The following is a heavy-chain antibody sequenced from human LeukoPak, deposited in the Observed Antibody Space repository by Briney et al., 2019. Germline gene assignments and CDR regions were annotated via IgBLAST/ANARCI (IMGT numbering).Heavy chain of an antibody. Sequence: QPGRSLRLSCAASGYSFSYSAMPWVRQAPGKGLEWVAVTPGDGRDSHFIDSVKGRFTMSRENPKNTMYLQMNSMKVEDTAVYFCARQGSTLKYYFNDLDVWGKGTTVTVSS. CDR3: ARQGSTLKYYFNDLDV. CDR1: GYSFSYSA. J-gene: IGHJ6*03. CDR2: TPGDGRDS. D-gene: IGHD6-13*01. V-gene: IGHV3-30*04.